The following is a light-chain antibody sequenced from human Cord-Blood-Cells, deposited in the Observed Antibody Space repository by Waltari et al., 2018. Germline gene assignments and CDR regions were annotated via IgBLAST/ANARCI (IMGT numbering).Light chain of an antibody. V-gene: IGLV2-8*01. J-gene: IGLJ3*02. CDR1: SSDVGGYNY. Sequence: QSALTQPPPASGSPAPSVTISCPGTSSDVGGYNYVYWYQQHPGKAPKLMIYEVSKRPSGVPDRFSGSKSGNTASLTVSGLQAEDEADYYCSSYAGSNNWVFGGGTKLTVL. CDR3: SSYAGSNNWV. CDR2: EVS.